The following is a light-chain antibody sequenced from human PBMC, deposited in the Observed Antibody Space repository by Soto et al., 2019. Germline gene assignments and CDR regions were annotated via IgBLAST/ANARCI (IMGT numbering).Light chain of an antibody. CDR1: QSVSSTY. J-gene: IGKJ2*01. CDR2: GAS. CDR3: QQYGNSPRYT. V-gene: IGKV3-20*01. Sequence: EIVLTQSPGTLSLSPGERATLSCRASQSVSSTYLTWYQQKPGQPPRLLIYGASSRATGIPDGFSGSGSGTDFTLTISRLEPEDFAVYYCQQYGNSPRYTFGQGTKLEIK.